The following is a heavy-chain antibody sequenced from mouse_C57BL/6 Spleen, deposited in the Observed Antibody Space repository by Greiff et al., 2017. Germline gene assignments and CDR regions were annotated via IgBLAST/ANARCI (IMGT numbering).Heavy chain of an antibody. CDR3: ARGGEYDYYAMDY. V-gene: IGHV1-61*01. CDR2: IYPSDSET. Sequence: QVQLQQSGAELVRPGSSVKLSCKASGYTFTSYWMDWVKQRPGQGLEWIGNIYPSDSETHYNQKFKDKATLTVDKSSSTAYMQLSSLTSEDSAVYYCARGGEYDYYAMDYWGQGTSVTVSS. D-gene: IGHD5-2*01. CDR1: GYTFTSYW. J-gene: IGHJ4*01.